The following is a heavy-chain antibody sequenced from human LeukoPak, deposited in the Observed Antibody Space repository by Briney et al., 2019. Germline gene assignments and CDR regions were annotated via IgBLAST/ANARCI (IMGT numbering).Heavy chain of an antibody. Sequence: PGGSLRLSCAASGFTFSDYYMSWIRQAPGKGLEWVSYISSSGSTIYYADSVKGRFTISRDNAKNSLYLQMNSLRAEDTAVYYCAREDEYSSSWRDLSPPLPGTWGQGTLVTVSS. D-gene: IGHD6-13*01. CDR1: GFTFSDYY. J-gene: IGHJ5*02. CDR2: ISSSGSTI. V-gene: IGHV3-11*01. CDR3: AREDEYSSSWRDLSPPLPGT.